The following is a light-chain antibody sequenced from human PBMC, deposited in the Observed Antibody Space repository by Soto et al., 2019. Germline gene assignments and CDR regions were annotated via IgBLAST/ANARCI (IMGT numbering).Light chain of an antibody. Sequence: DIQMTQSPSTLSGSIGDRVTITCRASQSLNNWLAWFQQKPGKAPKVLIYKVSNLESGVPSRFSGSGSGTEFTLPISSLQPDDFATYYCQQYNSNPWTFGQGTKVEIK. V-gene: IGKV1-5*03. CDR2: KVS. CDR3: QQYNSNPWT. J-gene: IGKJ1*01. CDR1: QSLNNW.